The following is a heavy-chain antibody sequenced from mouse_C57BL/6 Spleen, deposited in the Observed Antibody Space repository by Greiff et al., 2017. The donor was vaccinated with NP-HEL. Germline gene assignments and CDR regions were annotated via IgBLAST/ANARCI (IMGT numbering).Heavy chain of an antibody. V-gene: IGHV1-52*01. CDR2: IDPSDSET. CDR1: GYTFTSYW. CDR3: ARGDSSGYGWFAY. J-gene: IGHJ3*01. D-gene: IGHD3-2*02. Sequence: VQLQQSGAELVRPGSSVKLSCKASGYTFTSYWMHWVKQRPIQGLEWIGNIDPSDSETHYNQKFKDKATLNVDKSSSTAYMQLSSLTSEDSAVYYSARGDSSGYGWFAYWGQGTLVTVSA.